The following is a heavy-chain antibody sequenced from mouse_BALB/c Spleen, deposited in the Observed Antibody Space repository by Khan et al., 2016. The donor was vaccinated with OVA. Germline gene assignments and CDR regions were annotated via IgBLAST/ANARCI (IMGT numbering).Heavy chain of an antibody. V-gene: IGHV2-6-4*01. CDR1: GFSLSSYN. CDR3: ARAYYRYDGYYAMDY. D-gene: IGHD2-14*01. CDR2: IWGGGGT. J-gene: IGHJ4*01. Sequence: QVQLQQSGPGLVAPSQSLSITCTVSGFSLSSYNIPWVRQPPGKGLEWLVMIWGGGGTDYNSPLKSRLSIGKDNSKSQVLLKMNSLQTDDTAMYYGARAYYRYDGYYAMDYWGQETSVTVSS.